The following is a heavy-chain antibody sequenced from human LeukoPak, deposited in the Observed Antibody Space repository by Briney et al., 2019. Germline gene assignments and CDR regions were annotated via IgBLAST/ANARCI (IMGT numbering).Heavy chain of an antibody. Sequence: GGSLRLSCAASGFTFSSYWMHWVRQAPGKGLVWVSRINSDGSSTSYADSVKGRFTISRDNAKNTLYPQMNSLRAEDTAVYYCARDQRYYGSGSWFSYWGQGTLVTVSS. J-gene: IGHJ4*02. D-gene: IGHD3-10*01. CDR2: INSDGSST. V-gene: IGHV3-74*01. CDR3: ARDQRYYGSGSWFSY. CDR1: GFTFSSYW.